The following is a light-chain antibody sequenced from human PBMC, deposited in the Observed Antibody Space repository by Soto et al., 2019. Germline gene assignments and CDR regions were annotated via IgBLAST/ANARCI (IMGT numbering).Light chain of an antibody. CDR1: QSVSIL. CDR3: QHRMNWPLT. Sequence: EIVLTHSPGTLSLSPGARATLSCRASQSVSILLAWYQQKPGQAPRLPIHGATTRATGIPARFSGSGSETDFTLTISSLEPEDIAVYYCQHRMNWPLTFGQGTRLEIK. J-gene: IGKJ5*01. V-gene: IGKV3-11*01. CDR2: GAT.